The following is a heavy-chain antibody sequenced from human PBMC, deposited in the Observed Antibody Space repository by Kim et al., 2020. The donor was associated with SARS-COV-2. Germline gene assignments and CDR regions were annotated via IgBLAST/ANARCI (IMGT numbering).Heavy chain of an antibody. V-gene: IGHV3-7*01. CDR2: IKQDGSEK. CDR3: ARDRVGRSRGQRVPLSGIDV. CDR1: GFTFSSYW. J-gene: IGHJ6*02. D-gene: IGHD6-13*01. Sequence: GGSLRLSCAASGFTFSSYWMSWVRQAPGKGLEWVANIKQDGSEKYYVDSVKGRFTISRDNAKNSLYLQMNSLRAEDTAVYYCARDRVGRSRGQRVPLSGIDVWGQGTTVTVSS.